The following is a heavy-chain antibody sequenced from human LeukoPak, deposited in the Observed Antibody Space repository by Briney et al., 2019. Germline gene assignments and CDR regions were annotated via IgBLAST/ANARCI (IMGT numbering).Heavy chain of an antibody. J-gene: IGHJ5*02. CDR2: IYYSGST. V-gene: IGHV4-30-4*01. CDR3: ARDGTKEVWFDP. CDR1: GGSISSGSYY. Sequence: PSQTLSLTCTVSGGSISSGSYYWSWIRQPPGKGLEWIGYIYYSGSTYYNPSLKSRVTISVDTSKNQFSLKLSSVTAADTAVYYCARDGTKEVWFDPWGQGTLVTVSS.